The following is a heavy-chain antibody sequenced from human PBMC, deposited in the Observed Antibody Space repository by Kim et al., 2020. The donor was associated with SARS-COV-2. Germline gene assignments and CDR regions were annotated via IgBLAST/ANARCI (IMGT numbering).Heavy chain of an antibody. D-gene: IGHD1-26*01. Sequence: GGSLRLSCTTSGFTFGDYAMNWVRQAPGKGLEWVGFIRSKGYGGTTEYAASVKGRFSISRDDSKGIVYLQMNSLKTEDTAVYSCTRDYSGSYYYFDYWGQGTLGTVSS. CDR1: GFTFGDYA. V-gene: IGHV3-49*04. CDR3: TRDYSGSYYYFDY. CDR2: IRSKGYGGTT. J-gene: IGHJ4*02.